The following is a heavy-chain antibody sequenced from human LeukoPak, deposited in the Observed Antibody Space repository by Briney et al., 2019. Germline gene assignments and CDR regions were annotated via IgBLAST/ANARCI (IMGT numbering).Heavy chain of an antibody. J-gene: IGHJ4*02. D-gene: IGHD3-22*01. CDR2: ISSGSSLI. V-gene: IGHV3-48*01. Sequence: GGSLRLSCAASGFTFSSDDMNWVRQAPGKGLEWVSYISSGSSLIHYADSVKGRFTISRDNAKNSLYLQMNNLRVEDTAVYYCAPTYYYESSGHQGGQGTLVTVSA. CDR3: APTYYYESSGHQ. CDR1: GFTFSSDD.